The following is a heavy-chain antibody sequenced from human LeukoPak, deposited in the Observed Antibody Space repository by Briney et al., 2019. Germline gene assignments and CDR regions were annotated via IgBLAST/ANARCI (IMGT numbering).Heavy chain of an antibody. CDR1: GGSISSGSYY. J-gene: IGHJ3*02. V-gene: IGHV4-61*02. Sequence: SQTLSLTCTVSGGSISSGSYYWSWIRQPAGKGLEWIGRIYTGGSTNYNPSLKSRVTISVDTSKDQFSLKLSSVTAADTAVYYCARLDSSGHDAFDIWGQGTMVTVSS. CDR2: IYTGGST. CDR3: ARLDSSGHDAFDI. D-gene: IGHD3-22*01.